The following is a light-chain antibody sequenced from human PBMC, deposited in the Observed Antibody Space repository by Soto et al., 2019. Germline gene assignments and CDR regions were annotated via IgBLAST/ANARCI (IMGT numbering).Light chain of an antibody. CDR2: KAS. Sequence: DIQMTQSPSTLSASVGDRVIITCRASPSINSWLAWYQQKPGKPPNLLIYKASTLASGVPSRFSGSGSGTEFTLTISSLQPDDAATYYCQQYKSYSTFGDSTFGGGTKVEIK. V-gene: IGKV1-5*03. CDR1: PSINSW. J-gene: IGKJ4*01. CDR3: QQYKSYSTFGDST.